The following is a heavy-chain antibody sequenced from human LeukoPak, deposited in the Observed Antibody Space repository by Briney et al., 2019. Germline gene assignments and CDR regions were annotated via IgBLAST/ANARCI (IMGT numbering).Heavy chain of an antibody. J-gene: IGHJ4*02. CDR2: ISYDGSNK. D-gene: IGHD3-10*01. CDR3: AKVREVRGVIPFDY. CDR1: GFTFSSYG. V-gene: IGHV3-30*18. Sequence: GRSLRLSCAASGFTFSSYGMHWVRQAPGKGLEWVAVISYDGSNKYYADSVKGRFTISRDNSKSTLYLQMNSLRAEDTAVYYCAKVREVRGVIPFDYWGQGTLVTVSS.